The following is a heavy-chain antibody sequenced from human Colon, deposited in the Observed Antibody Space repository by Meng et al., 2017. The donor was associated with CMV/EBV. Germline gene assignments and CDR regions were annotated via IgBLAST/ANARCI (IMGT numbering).Heavy chain of an antibody. CDR3: ARAQYTYGYWIFDY. V-gene: IGHV4-4*07. CDR2: IYPSGFP. Sequence: QVQLPGAGPGLGKPSETLSLSCTVSGGSISSYYWSWIRQPAGKGLEWIGRIYPSGFPKYKPSLESRVTMSADTSKNQISLKLTSVTAADTAVYYCARAQYTYGYWIFDYWGQGTLVTVSS. D-gene: IGHD5-18*01. CDR1: GGSISSYY. J-gene: IGHJ4*02.